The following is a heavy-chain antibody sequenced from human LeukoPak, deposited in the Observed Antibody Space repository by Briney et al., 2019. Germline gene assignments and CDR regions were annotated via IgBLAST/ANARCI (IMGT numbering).Heavy chain of an antibody. J-gene: IGHJ4*02. CDR1: GFTFSSYA. V-gene: IGHV3-23*01. Sequence: GSLRLSCTASGFTFSSYAMSWVRQPPGKGLEWVSAISGSGGSTYYADSVKGRFTISRDNSKNTLYLQMNSLRAEDTAVYYCAKKGELVGATTSTKFFDYWGQGTLVTVSS. CDR2: ISGSGGST. D-gene: IGHD1-26*01. CDR3: AKKGELVGATTSTKFFDY.